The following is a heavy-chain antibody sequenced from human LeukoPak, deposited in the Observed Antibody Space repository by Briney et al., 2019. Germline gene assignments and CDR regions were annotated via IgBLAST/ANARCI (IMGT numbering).Heavy chain of an antibody. V-gene: IGHV1-46*01. Sequence: ASVKVSCKASGYTFTSYYMHWVRQAPGQGLEWMGIINPSGGSTSYAQKFQGRVTMTRDMSTSTVYMELSSLRSEDTAVYYCARLGENGLLTGYFYPWGQGTMVTVSS. CDR1: GYTFTSYY. J-gene: IGHJ5*02. CDR3: ARLGENGLLTGYFYP. CDR2: INPSGGST. D-gene: IGHD3-9*01.